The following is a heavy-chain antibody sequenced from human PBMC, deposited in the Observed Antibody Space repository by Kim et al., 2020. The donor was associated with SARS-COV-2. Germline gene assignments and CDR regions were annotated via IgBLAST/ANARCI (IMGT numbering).Heavy chain of an antibody. Sequence: SVKVSCKTSGGTFSRDAISWVRQAPGQGLEWMGGIFPLLGTTNYAQEFEDRVTITADESTTTAYMELSSLRSEGTAVYYCATLGPRDQDIVALPSSMFADSYFSYMDVWGKGTTVTVSS. D-gene: IGHD2-2*01. CDR2: IFPLLGTT. CDR1: GGTFSRDA. CDR3: ATLGPRDQDIVALPSSMFADSYFSYMDV. V-gene: IGHV1-69*13. J-gene: IGHJ6*03.